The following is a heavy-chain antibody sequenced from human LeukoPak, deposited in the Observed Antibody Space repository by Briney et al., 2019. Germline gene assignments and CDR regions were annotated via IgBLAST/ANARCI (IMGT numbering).Heavy chain of an antibody. Sequence: AGGSLRLSCAASGFTFSSYGMTWVRQAPGKGLEWVSAITGSGDNTYYADSVKGRFTISGDNSKTTLYLQMNSLRAEDTAVYYCAKAPAMVHFDCWGQGTLVTVSS. D-gene: IGHD6-13*01. J-gene: IGHJ4*02. V-gene: IGHV3-23*01. CDR3: AKAPAMVHFDC. CDR1: GFTFSSYG. CDR2: ITGSGDNT.